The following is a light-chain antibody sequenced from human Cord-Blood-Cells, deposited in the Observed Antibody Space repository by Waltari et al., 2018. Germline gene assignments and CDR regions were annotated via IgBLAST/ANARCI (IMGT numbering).Light chain of an antibody. V-gene: IGLV2-14*01. Sequence: QSALTQPASVSGSPGQSITISCTGTSSDVGGYNYVSWYQQHPGKAPKPVLYDVRKRRSGFSKRCSGTKSGNTASLTISGLQAEDEADYYCSSYTSSSNVVFGGGTKLTVL. CDR2: DVR. CDR1: SSDVGGYNY. CDR3: SSYTSSSNVV. J-gene: IGLJ2*01.